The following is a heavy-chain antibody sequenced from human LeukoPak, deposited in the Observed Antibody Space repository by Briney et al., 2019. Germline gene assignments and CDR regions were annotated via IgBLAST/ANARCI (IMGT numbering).Heavy chain of an antibody. CDR1: GGSISSSSYY. Sequence: TSETLSLTCTVSGGSISSSSYYWGWIRQPPGKGLEWIGSIYYSGSTYYNPSLKSRVTISVDTSKNQFSLKLSSVTAADTAVYYCARGHGGNSDDYWGQGTLVTVSS. J-gene: IGHJ4*02. CDR3: ARGHGGNSDDY. V-gene: IGHV4-39*07. CDR2: IYYSGST. D-gene: IGHD4-23*01.